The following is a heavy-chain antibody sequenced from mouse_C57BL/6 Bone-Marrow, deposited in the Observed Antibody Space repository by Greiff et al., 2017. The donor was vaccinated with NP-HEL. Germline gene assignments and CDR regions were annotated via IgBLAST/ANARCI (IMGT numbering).Heavy chain of an antibody. Sequence: QVQLQQPGAELVRPGSSVKLSCKASGYTFTSYWMHWVKQRPIQGLEWIGNIDPSDSETNYHQKFKDKATLTVDKSSSTAYLQLSSLTSEDSAVYYCARSGTERYFDVWGTGTTVTVSS. D-gene: IGHD4-1*01. CDR1: GYTFTSYW. V-gene: IGHV1-52*01. CDR3: ARSGTERYFDV. CDR2: IDPSDSET. J-gene: IGHJ1*03.